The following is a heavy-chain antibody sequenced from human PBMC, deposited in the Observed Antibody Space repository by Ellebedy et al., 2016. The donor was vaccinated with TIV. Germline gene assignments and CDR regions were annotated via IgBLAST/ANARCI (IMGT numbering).Heavy chain of an antibody. Sequence: SQTLSLTCALSGDSVSSNSVACHWVRQSPSRGLEWLGRTYYRSKWYNEYAVSVKSRITINPDTSKNQFSLQLNSLTPEDQALYYCVRGSRGAFDIWGQGTMVTVSS. CDR2: TYYRSKWYN. CDR1: GDSVSSNSVA. CDR3: VRGSRGAFDI. J-gene: IGHJ3*02. V-gene: IGHV6-1*01.